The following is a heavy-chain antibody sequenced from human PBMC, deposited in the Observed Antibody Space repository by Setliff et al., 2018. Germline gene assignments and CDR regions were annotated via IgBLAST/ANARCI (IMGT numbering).Heavy chain of an antibody. Sequence: GASVKVSCKASGYTFTTYAIGWMRQAPGQGPEWMGWINTNTGNPSYAQGFTGRFVFSLDTSVSTAYLQISSLKGEDTGVYYCAGASRYGTIRYRGDYYMDVWGKGTTVTVSS. V-gene: IGHV7-4-1*02. D-gene: IGHD5-12*01. CDR2: INTNTGNP. J-gene: IGHJ6*03. CDR1: GYTFTTYA. CDR3: AGASRYGTIRYRGDYYMDV.